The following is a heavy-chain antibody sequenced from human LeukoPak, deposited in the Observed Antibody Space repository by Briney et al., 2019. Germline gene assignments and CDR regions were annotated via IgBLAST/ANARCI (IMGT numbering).Heavy chain of an antibody. CDR2: ISGSGGST. D-gene: IGHD3-22*01. V-gene: IGHV3-23*01. J-gene: IGHJ4*02. CDR3: AKDLSTYYYDSSGYYPGSDY. CDR1: GLTFSSYA. Sequence: GGSLRLSCAASGLTFSSYAMSWVRQAPGKGLEWVSAISGSGGSTYYADSVKGRFTISRDNSKNTLYLQMNSLRAEDTAVYYCAKDLSTYYYDSSGYYPGSDYWGQGTLVTVSS.